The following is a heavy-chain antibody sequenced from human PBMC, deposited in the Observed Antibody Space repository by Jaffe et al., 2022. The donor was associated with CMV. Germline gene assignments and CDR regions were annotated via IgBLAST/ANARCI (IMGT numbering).Heavy chain of an antibody. D-gene: IGHD3-22*01. CDR2: ISSSGSTI. Sequence: EVQLVESGGGLVQPGGSLRLSCAASGFTFSSYEMNWVRQAPGKGLEWVSYISSSGSTIYYADSVKGRFTISRDNAKNSLYLQMNSLRAEDTAVYYCARETPQYYYDSSGYPHDAFDIWGQGTMVTVSS. CDR1: GFTFSSYE. CDR3: ARETPQYYYDSSGYPHDAFDI. J-gene: IGHJ3*02. V-gene: IGHV3-48*03.